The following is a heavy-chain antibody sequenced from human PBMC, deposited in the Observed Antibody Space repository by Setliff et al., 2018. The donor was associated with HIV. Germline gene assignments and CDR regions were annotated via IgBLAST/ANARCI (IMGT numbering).Heavy chain of an antibody. Sequence: PGESLKISCKTSGYNFPTYWIGWVRQMPGKGLEWMGIIYPGDSDTRYSPSFQGQVTISADKSISTAYLQWDNLRASDTAMYYCAKYSPAAWFDSWGQGTLVSVSS. CDR1: GYNFPTYW. V-gene: IGHV5-51*01. CDR2: IYPGDSDT. J-gene: IGHJ5*01. D-gene: IGHD2-15*01. CDR3: AKYSPAAWFDS.